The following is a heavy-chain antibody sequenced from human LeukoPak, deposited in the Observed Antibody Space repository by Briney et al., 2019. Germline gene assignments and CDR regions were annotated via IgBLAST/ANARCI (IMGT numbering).Heavy chain of an antibody. CDR3: ARMGSGSYTGTDY. V-gene: IGHV3-21*01. J-gene: IGHJ4*02. D-gene: IGHD1-26*01. CDR2: ISSSSGYI. CDR1: GFTFGSYS. Sequence: GSLRLSCAASGFTFGSYSMNWVRQAPGKGLEWVSSISSSSGYIYYADSVKGRFTISRDNAKNSLYLQMNSLRAEDTAVYYCARMGSGSYTGTDYWGQGTLVTVSS.